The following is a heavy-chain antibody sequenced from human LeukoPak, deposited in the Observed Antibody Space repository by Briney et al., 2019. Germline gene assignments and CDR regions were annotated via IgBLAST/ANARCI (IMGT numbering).Heavy chain of an antibody. Sequence: SVKVSCKASGGTFSSYAISWVRQAPGQGLEWMGRIIPILGIANYAQKFQGRVTITADKSTSTAYMELSSLRSEDTAVYYCARDSIAVAGATEDYWGQGTLVTVSS. J-gene: IGHJ4*02. D-gene: IGHD6-19*01. CDR3: ARDSIAVAGATEDY. CDR1: GGTFSSYA. V-gene: IGHV1-69*04. CDR2: IIPILGIA.